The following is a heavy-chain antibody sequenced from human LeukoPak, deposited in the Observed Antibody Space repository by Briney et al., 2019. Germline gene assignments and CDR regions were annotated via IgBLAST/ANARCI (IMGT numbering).Heavy chain of an antibody. D-gene: IGHD4-23*01. CDR1: GGTFSSYA. Sequence: SVKVSCKASGGTFSSYAISWVRQAPGQGLEWMGGIIPIFGTANYAQKFQGRVTITTDESTSTAYMELSSLRSEDTAVYYCAVSTMVVTQTPGTSLWHFDLWGRGTLVTVSS. V-gene: IGHV1-69*05. J-gene: IGHJ2*01. CDR3: AVSTMVVTQTPGTSLWHFDL. CDR2: IIPIFGTA.